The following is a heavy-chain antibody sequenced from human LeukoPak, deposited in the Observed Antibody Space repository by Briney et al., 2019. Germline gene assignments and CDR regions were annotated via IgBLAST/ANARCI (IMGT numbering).Heavy chain of an antibody. Sequence: GGSLRLSCAASGFTFSNYGVHWVRQAPGKGLEWVALISYDGSNKFYADSVKGRFTISRNNSKNTLYLQMNSLRAEDTAVYYCARDRPPLSIAALGYWGQGTLVTVSS. D-gene: IGHD6-13*01. V-gene: IGHV3-30*04. CDR1: GFTFSNYG. CDR3: ARDRPPLSIAALGY. CDR2: ISYDGSNK. J-gene: IGHJ4*02.